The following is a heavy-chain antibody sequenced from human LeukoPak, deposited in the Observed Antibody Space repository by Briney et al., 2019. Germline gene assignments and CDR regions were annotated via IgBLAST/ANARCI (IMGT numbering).Heavy chain of an antibody. CDR3: ARDVLHRIHYDSSAYYPGSSY. V-gene: IGHV1-18*01. J-gene: IGHJ4*02. D-gene: IGHD3-22*01. CDR1: GYTFTSYA. CDR2: ISGYNGNT. Sequence: GASVKVSCKASGYTFTSYAISWVRQAPGQGLEWMGWISGYNGNTHYAQNLQGRVTMTTDTSTSTAYMELRSLRSDDTAVYYCARDVLHRIHYDSSAYYPGSSYWGQGTLVTVSS.